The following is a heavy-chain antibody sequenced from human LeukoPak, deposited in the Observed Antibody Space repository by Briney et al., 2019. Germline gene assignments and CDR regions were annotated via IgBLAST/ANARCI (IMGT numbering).Heavy chain of an antibody. Sequence: GWSLRLSCAASGFTTSDNYITWVRQAPGKGLQCVSVIYSGGRTNYADSVKGRFSMSRDKSNSTVYLQLNSLRTDDTAVYFCARVPFTASLGDYFDYWGQGALVTVSS. J-gene: IGHJ4*02. V-gene: IGHV3-66*01. CDR3: ARVPFTASLGDYFDY. D-gene: IGHD3-16*01. CDR2: IYSGGRT. CDR1: GFTTSDNY.